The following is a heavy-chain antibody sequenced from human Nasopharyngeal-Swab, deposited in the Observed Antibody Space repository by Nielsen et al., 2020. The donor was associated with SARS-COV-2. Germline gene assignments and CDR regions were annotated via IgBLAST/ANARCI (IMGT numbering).Heavy chain of an antibody. CDR1: GFTFSSYE. CDR2: IRSKANSYAT. J-gene: IGHJ4*02. V-gene: IGHV3-73*01. D-gene: IGHD6-13*01. CDR3: TRLIAAAGIGD. Sequence: GVLKISGAASGFTFSSYEMNWVRQASGKGLEWVGRIRSKANSYATAYAASVKGRFTISRDDSKNTAYLQMNSLKTEDTAVYYCTRLIAAAGIGDWGQGTLVTVSS.